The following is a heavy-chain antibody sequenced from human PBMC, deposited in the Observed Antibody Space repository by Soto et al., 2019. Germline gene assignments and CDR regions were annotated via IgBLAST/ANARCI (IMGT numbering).Heavy chain of an antibody. V-gene: IGHV3-30*18. D-gene: IGHD2-21*02. Sequence: QVQLVESGGGVVQPGRSLRLSCAASGFTFSSYGMHWVRQAPGKGLEWVAVISNDGSNKYYTDSVKGRFTISRDNSKNTLYLQMNSLRAEDTAVYYCAKDKHIVVVTAPFDYWGQGTLVTVSS. CDR1: GFTFSSYG. J-gene: IGHJ4*02. CDR2: ISNDGSNK. CDR3: AKDKHIVVVTAPFDY.